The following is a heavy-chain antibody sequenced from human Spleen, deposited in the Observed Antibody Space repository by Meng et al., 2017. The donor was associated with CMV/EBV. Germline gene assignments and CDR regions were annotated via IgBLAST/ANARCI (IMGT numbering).Heavy chain of an antibody. J-gene: IGHJ4*02. D-gene: IGHD3-3*01. Sequence: ESLKISCAASGFTFSSYTMSWVRQAPGMGLEWVSVLSGSDGSTYYADSVKGRFTISRDNSKNTLYLQMNSLRAEDTALYYCARGGWRLDMDYYFDFCGQGTLVTVSS. CDR2: LSGSDGST. CDR1: GFTFSSYT. V-gene: IGHV3-23*01. CDR3: ARGGWRLDMDYYFDF.